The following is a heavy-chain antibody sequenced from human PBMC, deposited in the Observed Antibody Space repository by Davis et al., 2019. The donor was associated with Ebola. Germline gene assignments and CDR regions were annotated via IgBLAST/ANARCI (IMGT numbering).Heavy chain of an antibody. J-gene: IGHJ6*02. CDR3: ARDGSGSSSPHETYYYYGMDV. CDR2: ISGSGGST. V-gene: IGHV3-23*01. CDR1: GFTFSSYA. Sequence: GGSLILSCAASGFTFSSYAMSWVRQAPGKGLEWVSAISGSGGSTYYADSVKGRFTISRDNSKNTLYLQMNSLRAEDTAVYYCARDGSGSSSPHETYYYYGMDVWGQGTTVTVSS. D-gene: IGHD3-10*01.